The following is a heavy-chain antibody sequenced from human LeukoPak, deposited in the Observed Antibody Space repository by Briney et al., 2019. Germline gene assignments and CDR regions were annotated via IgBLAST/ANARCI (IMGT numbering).Heavy chain of an antibody. J-gene: IGHJ5*02. CDR2: ISYDGSNK. V-gene: IGHV3-30*18. D-gene: IGHD3-10*01. CDR3: AKSTYGSGPIGP. Sequence: GGSLRLSCAASGFTFSSYGLHWVRQAPGKGLEWVAVISYDGSNKYYADSVKGRFTISRDNSKNTLYLQMNSLRAEDTAVYYCAKSTYGSGPIGPWGQGTLVTVSS. CDR1: GFTFSSYG.